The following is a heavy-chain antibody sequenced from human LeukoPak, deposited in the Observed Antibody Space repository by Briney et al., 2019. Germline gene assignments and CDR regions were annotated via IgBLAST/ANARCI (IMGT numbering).Heavy chain of an antibody. CDR2: INPNSGGT. J-gene: IGHJ1*01. CDR3: ARGFCSGGSCYSAEYFQH. D-gene: IGHD2-15*01. CDR1: GYTFTGYY. Sequence: ASVKVSCKASGYTFTGYYMHWVRQAPGQGLEWIGWINPNSGGTNYAQKFQGRVTMTRDTSISTAYMELSRLRSDDTAVYYCARGFCSGGSCYSAEYFQHWGQGTLVTVSS. V-gene: IGHV1-2*02.